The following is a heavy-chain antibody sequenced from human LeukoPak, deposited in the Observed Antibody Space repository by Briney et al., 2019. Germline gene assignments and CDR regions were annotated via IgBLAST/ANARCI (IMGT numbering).Heavy chain of an antibody. J-gene: IGHJ4*02. Sequence: SGTLSLTCTVSGGSICSYYWSWIRQPSGKGLEWIGYIYYRGGTTYNPSLKSRVTISVDTSKNQFSLKLSSVTAADTAVYYCARAIAAAGTGLARKFDYWGQGTLVTVSS. CDR2: IYYRGGT. D-gene: IGHD6-13*01. CDR1: GGSICSYY. CDR3: ARAIAAAGTGLARKFDY. V-gene: IGHV4-59*01.